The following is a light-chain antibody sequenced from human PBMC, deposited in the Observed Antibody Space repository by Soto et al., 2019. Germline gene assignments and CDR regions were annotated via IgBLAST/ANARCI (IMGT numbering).Light chain of an antibody. CDR1: QSISSW. Sequence: DIQMTQSPSTLSASVGDIATSTCLASQSISSWLAWYQQKPGKAPKLLIYAASSLQSGVPSRFSGSGSGTDFTLTISSLQPEDFATYYCQQANSFPRTFGGGTKVDIK. V-gene: IGKV1-12*01. CDR2: AAS. CDR3: QQANSFPRT. J-gene: IGKJ4*01.